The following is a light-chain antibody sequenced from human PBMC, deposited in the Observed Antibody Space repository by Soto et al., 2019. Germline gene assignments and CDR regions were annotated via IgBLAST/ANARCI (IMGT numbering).Light chain of an antibody. CDR3: QQYNSWGT. Sequence: DIQMTQSPSTLSASVGDRVTITCRASQSIIDYLAWYQQKPGKVPKLLIYKASNLESGVPSRFSGSGSGTEFTLTISSLQPDDFATYYCQQYNSWGTFGQGTRVEVK. CDR1: QSIIDY. CDR2: KAS. V-gene: IGKV1-5*03. J-gene: IGKJ1*01.